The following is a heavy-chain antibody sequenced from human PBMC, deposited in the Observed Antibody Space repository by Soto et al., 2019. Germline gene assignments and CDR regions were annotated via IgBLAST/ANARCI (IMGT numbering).Heavy chain of an antibody. D-gene: IGHD2-15*01. Sequence: GESLKISCKGSGYSFTSYWISWVRQMPGKGLEWMGRIDPSDSYTNYSPSFQGHVTISADKSISTAYLQWSSLKASDTAMYYCASQGCSGGSCYGNWFDPWGQGTLVTVSS. CDR1: GYSFTSYW. J-gene: IGHJ5*02. V-gene: IGHV5-10-1*01. CDR3: ASQGCSGGSCYGNWFDP. CDR2: IDPSDSYT.